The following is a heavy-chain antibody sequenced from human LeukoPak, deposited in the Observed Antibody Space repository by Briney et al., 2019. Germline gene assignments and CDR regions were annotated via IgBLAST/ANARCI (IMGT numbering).Heavy chain of an antibody. CDR3: ARGHDFRFDP. Sequence: GGSLRLSCAASGFTVSSNEMSWVRQAPGKGLEWVSYISSSSSTIYYADSVKGRFSISRDNAKNSLYLQMNSLRAEDTAVYYCARGHDFRFDPWGQGTLVTVSS. CDR1: GFTVSSNE. D-gene: IGHD1-1*01. J-gene: IGHJ5*02. CDR2: ISSSSSTI. V-gene: IGHV3-48*01.